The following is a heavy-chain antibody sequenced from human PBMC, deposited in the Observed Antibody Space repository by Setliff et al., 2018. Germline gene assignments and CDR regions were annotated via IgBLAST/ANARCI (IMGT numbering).Heavy chain of an antibody. V-gene: IGHV3-48*01. D-gene: IGHD2-21*02. J-gene: IGHJ6*03. CDR3: AKSGGDHCCPLYHHYYMDV. Sequence: GGSLRLSCAASGFTFSIYSINWVRQAPGKGLEWISYISSGSNSIYYADSVKGRFTISRDNARNSLYLQMDRLRPEDTAAYYCAKSGGDHCCPLYHHYYMDVWGTGTTVTVSS. CDR1: GFTFSIYS. CDR2: ISSGSNSI.